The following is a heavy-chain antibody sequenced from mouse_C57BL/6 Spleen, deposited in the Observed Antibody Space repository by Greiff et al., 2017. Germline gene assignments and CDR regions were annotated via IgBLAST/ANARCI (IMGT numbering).Heavy chain of an antibody. J-gene: IGHJ1*03. D-gene: IGHD2-3*01. Sequence: VQLQQSGPELVKPGASVKISCKASGYTFTDYYMNWVKQSPGKSLEWIGDINPNNGGTSYNQKFKGKATLTVDKSSSTAYMELRSLTSEDSAVYYCARNRRWLLWYFDVWGTGTTVTVSS. V-gene: IGHV1-26*01. CDR2: INPNNGGT. CDR3: ARNRRWLLWYFDV. CDR1: GYTFTDYY.